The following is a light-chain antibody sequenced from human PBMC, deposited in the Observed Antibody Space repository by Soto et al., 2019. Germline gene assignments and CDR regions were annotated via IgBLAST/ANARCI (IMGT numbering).Light chain of an antibody. V-gene: IGLV2-23*01. CDR2: EGT. CDR3: YSYAGENLYV. Sequence: QSALTQPASVSASPGLSITIPCTGTSSDVGSYNLVSWFQQHPGKVPKLLIYEGTKRPSGLSDRFSGSKSGTTASLTISGLQAEDEAHYYCYSYAGENLYVFGTGTKVTVL. CDR1: SSDVGSYNL. J-gene: IGLJ1*01.